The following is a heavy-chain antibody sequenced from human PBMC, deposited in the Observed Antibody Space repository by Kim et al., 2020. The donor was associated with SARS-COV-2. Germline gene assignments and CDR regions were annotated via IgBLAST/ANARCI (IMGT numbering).Heavy chain of an antibody. D-gene: IGHD5-12*01. CDR3: ARARYSGYDYGWFDP. V-gene: IGHV4-59*01. Sequence: PSLKRRVTISVDTSKNQFSLKLSSVTAADTAVYYCARARYSGYDYGWFDPWGQGTLVTVSS. J-gene: IGHJ5*02.